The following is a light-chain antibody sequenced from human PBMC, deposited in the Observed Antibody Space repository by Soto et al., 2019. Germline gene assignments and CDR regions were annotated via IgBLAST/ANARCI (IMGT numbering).Light chain of an antibody. J-gene: IGLJ1*01. CDR1: SSDVGSYNL. V-gene: IGLV2-23*02. Sequence: QSVRTQPASGSGAPGQSITISRTGNSSDVGSYNLISWYQQYPGKAPKLMIYEVSKRPSGVSNRFSGSKSGNTASLTISGLQAEDEADYYCCSYAGSSTFYVFGTGTKVTVL. CDR2: EVS. CDR3: CSYAGSSTFYV.